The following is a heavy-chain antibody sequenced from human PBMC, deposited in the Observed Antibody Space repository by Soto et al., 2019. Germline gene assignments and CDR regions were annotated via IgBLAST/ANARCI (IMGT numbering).Heavy chain of an antibody. CDR3: ARKDYGGNKGDEAFDI. V-gene: IGHV1-18*04. D-gene: IGHD4-17*01. CDR1: GYTFTSYG. J-gene: IGHJ3*02. CDR2: ISAYNGNT. Sequence: QVQLAQSGAEVKKPGASVKVSCKASGYTFTSYGISWVRQAPGQGLEWMGWISAYNGNTNYAQKLQGRVTMTTDTSTSTAYRELRSLRSDDTAVYYCARKDYGGNKGDEAFDIWGQGTMVTVSS.